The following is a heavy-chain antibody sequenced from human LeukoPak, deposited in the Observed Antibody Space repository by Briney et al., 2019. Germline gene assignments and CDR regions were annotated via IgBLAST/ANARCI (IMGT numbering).Heavy chain of an antibody. D-gene: IGHD6-13*01. CDR3: TTAAAGTSFDY. V-gene: IGHV3-15*01. CDR2: IKSKTDGGTT. Sequence: PGGSLRLSCAASGFTFSNAWMSWVRQAPEKGLEWVGRIKSKTDGGTTDYAAPVKGRFTISRDDSKNTLYLQMNSLKTEDTAVYYCTTAAAGTSFDYWGQGTLITVSS. CDR1: GFTFSNAW. J-gene: IGHJ4*02.